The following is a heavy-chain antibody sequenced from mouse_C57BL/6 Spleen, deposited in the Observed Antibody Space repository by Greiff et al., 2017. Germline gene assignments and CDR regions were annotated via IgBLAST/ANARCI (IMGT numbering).Heavy chain of an antibody. CDR3: ARYDY. CDR1: GFTFSSYA. V-gene: IGHV5-4*03. Sequence: EVKVEESGGGLVKPGGSLKLSCAASGFTFSSYAMSWVRQTPEKRLEWVATISDGGSYTYYPDNGKGRFTISRDNAKNNLYLQMSHLKSEDTAMYYCARYDYWGQGTTLTVSS. J-gene: IGHJ2*01. CDR2: ISDGGSYT.